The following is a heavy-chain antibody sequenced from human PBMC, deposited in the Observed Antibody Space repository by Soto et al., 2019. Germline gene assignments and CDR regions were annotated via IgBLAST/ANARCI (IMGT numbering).Heavy chain of an antibody. V-gene: IGHV3-7*01. D-gene: IGHD2-2*01. Sequence: EVQLVESGGGLVQPGGSLRLSCVVSGLTFSNYWMSWVRQAPGKGLEWVANINQDGSESYYVDSVKGRFTISRDNAKNSLYVQMTSLRAEDTAVYYCARPARECSSPGCANWGQGTLVTVSS. CDR1: GLTFSNYW. CDR2: INQDGSES. J-gene: IGHJ4*02. CDR3: ARPARECSSPGCAN.